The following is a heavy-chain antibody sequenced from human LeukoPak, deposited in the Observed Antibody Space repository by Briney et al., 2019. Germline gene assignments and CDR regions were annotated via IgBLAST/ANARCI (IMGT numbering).Heavy chain of an antibody. Sequence: GGSLRLSCAASGFTFNNYAMSWVRQAPGKGLEWVSSISGSGASTYYADSLRGRFIIMRDNAKNSLYLQMNSLRAEDTAVSYCARHLDSSSWYPIGSYFQHWGQGTLVPVSS. CDR1: GFTFNNYA. CDR2: ISGSGAST. CDR3: ARHLDSSSWYPIGSYFQH. D-gene: IGHD6-13*01. V-gene: IGHV3-23*01. J-gene: IGHJ1*01.